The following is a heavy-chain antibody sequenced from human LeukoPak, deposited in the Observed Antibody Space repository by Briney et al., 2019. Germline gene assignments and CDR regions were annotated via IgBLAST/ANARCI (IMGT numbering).Heavy chain of an antibody. CDR2: IYYSGST. CDR3: ATGYYYGSGSYRSAPPDY. CDR1: GGSISSSSYY. D-gene: IGHD3-10*01. Sequence: SETLSLTCTVSGGSISSSSYYWGWIRQPPGKGLEWIVSIYYSGSTYYNPSLKSRVTISVDTSKNQFSLKLSSVAAADTAVYYCATGYYYGSGSYRSAPPDYWGQGTLVTVSS. V-gene: IGHV4-39*07. J-gene: IGHJ4*02.